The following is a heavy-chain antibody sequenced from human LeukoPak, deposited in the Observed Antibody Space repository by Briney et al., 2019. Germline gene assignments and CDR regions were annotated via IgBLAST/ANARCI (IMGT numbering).Heavy chain of an antibody. D-gene: IGHD4-17*01. J-gene: IGHJ3*02. V-gene: IGHV5-51*01. CDR1: GYSFTSYW. Sequence: GESLKISCKGSGYSFTSYWIGWVRQLPGKGLEWMGIIYPGDSDTRYSPSFQGQVTISADKSISTAYLQWSSLKASDTAMYYCARSLNGHLRRDAFDIWGQGTMVTVSS. CDR2: IYPGDSDT. CDR3: ARSLNGHLRRDAFDI.